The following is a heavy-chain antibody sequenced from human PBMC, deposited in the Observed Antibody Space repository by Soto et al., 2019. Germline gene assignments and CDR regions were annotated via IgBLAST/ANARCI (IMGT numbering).Heavy chain of an antibody. J-gene: IGHJ4*02. CDR2: INAANGNT. CDR1: GYTFSRYV. Sequence: ASVKVSCKGSGYTFSRYVIQWVRQAPGQRPEWMGWINAANGNTKYSEQFQGRLTITRDTSATTGYMELSSLRSEDTAVYYCARGRSSAAFYYFDSWGQGTLVTV. CDR3: ARGRSSAAFYYFDS. D-gene: IGHD3-10*01. V-gene: IGHV1-3*01.